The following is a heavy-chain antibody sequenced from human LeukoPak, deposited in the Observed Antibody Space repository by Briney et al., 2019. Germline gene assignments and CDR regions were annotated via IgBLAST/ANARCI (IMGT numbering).Heavy chain of an antibody. J-gene: IGHJ4*02. CDR2: INHSGST. D-gene: IGHD6-13*01. CDR1: GGSFSGYY. CDR3: ARGRYLTTLGGAAAGFLDY. Sequence: SETLSLTCAVYGGSFSGYYWSWIRQPPGKGLEWIGEINHSGSTNYNPSLKGRVTISVDTSKNQFSLKLSSVTAADTAVYYCARGRYLTTLGGAAAGFLDYWGQGTVVTVSS. V-gene: IGHV4-34*01.